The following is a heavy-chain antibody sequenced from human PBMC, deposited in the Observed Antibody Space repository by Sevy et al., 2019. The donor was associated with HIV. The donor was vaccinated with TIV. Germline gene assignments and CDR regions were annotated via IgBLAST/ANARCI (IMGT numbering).Heavy chain of an antibody. CDR3: AREGCTQPHDY. Sequence: VSLRLSCAASGFTFSIYTMSWVRQAPGKGLEWVSTFCFGGSKIYYADSVKGRFTISRDNSRNTVYLQMNSLRADDTAVYYCAREGCTQPHDYWGQGTLVTVSS. J-gene: IGHJ4*02. V-gene: IGHV3-23*01. CDR1: GFTFSIYT. CDR2: FCFGGSKI. D-gene: IGHD2-8*01.